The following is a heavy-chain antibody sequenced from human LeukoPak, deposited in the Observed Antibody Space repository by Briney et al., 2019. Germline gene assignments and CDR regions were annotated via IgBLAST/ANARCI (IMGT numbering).Heavy chain of an antibody. D-gene: IGHD5-12*01. CDR2: ISWNSGSI. V-gene: IGHV3-9*03. CDR3: AKGRGYSGYDPFDY. CDR1: GFTFSSYA. J-gene: IGHJ4*02. Sequence: GGSLRLSCAASGFTFSSYAMSWVRQAPGKGLEWVSGISWNSGSIGYADSVKGRFTISRDNAKNSLYLQMNSLRAEDMALYYCAKGRGYSGYDPFDYWGQGTLVTVSS.